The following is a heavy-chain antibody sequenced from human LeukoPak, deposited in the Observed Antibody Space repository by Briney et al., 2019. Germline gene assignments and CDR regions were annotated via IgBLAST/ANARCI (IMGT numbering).Heavy chain of an antibody. D-gene: IGHD6-19*01. CDR2: ISYDGSNK. Sequence: GGSLRLSCAASGFTFSSYGMHWVRQAPCKGLEWVAVISYDGSNKYYADSVKGRFTISRDNSKNTLYLQMNSLRAEDTAVYYCARTHRYSSGWYFDYWGQGTLVTVSS. J-gene: IGHJ4*02. V-gene: IGHV3-30*03. CDR3: ARTHRYSSGWYFDY. CDR1: GFTFSSYG.